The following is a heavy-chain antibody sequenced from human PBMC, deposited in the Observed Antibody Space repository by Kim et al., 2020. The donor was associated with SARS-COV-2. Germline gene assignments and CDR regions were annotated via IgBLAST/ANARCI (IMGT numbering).Heavy chain of an antibody. Sequence: SVKVSCKASGGTFSSYAISWVRQAPGQGLEWMGGIIPIFGTANYAQKFQGRVTITADESTSTAYMELSSLRSEDTAVYYCARDDRWRVAGRYCSSTSCYRYYYYGMDVWGQGTTVTVSS. V-gene: IGHV1-69*13. D-gene: IGHD2-2*02. CDR2: IIPIFGTA. CDR3: ARDDRWRVAGRYCSSTSCYRYYYYGMDV. J-gene: IGHJ6*02. CDR1: GGTFSSYA.